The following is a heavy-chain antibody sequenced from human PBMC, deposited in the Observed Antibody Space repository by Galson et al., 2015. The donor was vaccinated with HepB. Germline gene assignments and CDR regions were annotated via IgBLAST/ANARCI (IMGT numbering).Heavy chain of an antibody. CDR3: ARDEARQDIVATMGSFDH. D-gene: IGHD5-12*01. CDR2: IWYDGNNK. J-gene: IGHJ4*02. Sequence: SLRLSCAAPGFSFRSYGMHWVRQAPGKGLEWVAVIWYDGNNKYYADSVKVRFTISRDNSNKALFLQMKILRAEDTAVYFCARDEARQDIVATMGSFDHWGQGTLVTVSS. CDR1: GFSFRSYG. V-gene: IGHV3-33*01.